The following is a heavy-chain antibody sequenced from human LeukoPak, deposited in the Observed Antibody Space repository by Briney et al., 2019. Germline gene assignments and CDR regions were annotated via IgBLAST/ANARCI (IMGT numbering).Heavy chain of an antibody. Sequence: SGPTLVKPPQTLALTCTFSGFSLNTRGVGVGWIRQPPGRALEWLSLIYWDDDKRYSPSLKTRLTITKDTSKNQVVLTMSNMDAVDTATYYCGHREVELNYFDYWGQGTLVTVSS. J-gene: IGHJ4*02. D-gene: IGHD1-1*01. V-gene: IGHV2-5*02. CDR3: GHREVELNYFDY. CDR2: IYWDDDK. CDR1: GFSLNTRGVG.